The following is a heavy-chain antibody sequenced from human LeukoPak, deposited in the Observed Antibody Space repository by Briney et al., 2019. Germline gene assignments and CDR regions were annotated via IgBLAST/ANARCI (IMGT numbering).Heavy chain of an antibody. J-gene: IGHJ4*02. V-gene: IGHV3-23*01. CDR1: GFTFSSCA. CDR2: ISGSGGST. D-gene: IGHD2-8*01. CDR3: AKEGVVLMVYAVGGYFDY. Sequence: GGSLRLSCAASGFTFSSCAMSWVRQAPGKGLEWVSAISGSGGSTYYADSVKGRFTISRDNSKNTLYLQMNSLRAEDTAVYYCAKEGVVLMVYAVGGYFDYWGQGTLVTVSS.